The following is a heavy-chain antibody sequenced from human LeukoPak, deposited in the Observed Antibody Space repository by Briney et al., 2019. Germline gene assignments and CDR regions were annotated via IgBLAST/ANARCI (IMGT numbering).Heavy chain of an antibody. Sequence: KASETLSLTCTVSGGPLSSDYWSWIRQSPRKGLEWVAYMYYSGSTNYNPSLKSRVTISVDTSKNQFSLKLSSVTAADTAVYYCARDNRSLGGHYYYYGMDVWGQGTTVTVSS. CDR1: GGPLSSDY. CDR3: ARDNRSLGGHYYYYGMDV. D-gene: IGHD1-14*01. J-gene: IGHJ6*02. V-gene: IGHV4-59*01. CDR2: MYYSGST.